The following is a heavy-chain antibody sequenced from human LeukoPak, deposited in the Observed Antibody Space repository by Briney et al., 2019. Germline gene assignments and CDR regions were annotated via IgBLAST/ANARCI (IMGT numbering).Heavy chain of an antibody. D-gene: IGHD6-19*01. V-gene: IGHV1-3*01. J-gene: IGHJ4*02. CDR1: GYTFTSYA. CDR2: INAGNGNT. Sequence: ASVKVSCKASGYTFTSYAMHWVRQAPGQRLEWMGWINAGNGNTKYSQKFQGRVTITRDTSASTAYMELSSLRSEDTAVYYCARDQGSGWFNFDYWGQGTLVTVSS. CDR3: ARDQGSGWFNFDY.